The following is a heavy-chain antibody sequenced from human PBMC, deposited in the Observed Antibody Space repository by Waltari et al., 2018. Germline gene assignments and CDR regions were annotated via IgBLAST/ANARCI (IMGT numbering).Heavy chain of an antibody. CDR3: ARGAAAGRYNWFDP. CDR1: GGSISSYY. V-gene: IGHV4-59*01. J-gene: IGHJ5*02. CDR2: IYYSGST. D-gene: IGHD6-13*01. Sequence: QVQLQESGPGLVKPSATLSLTCTVAGGSISSYYWSWIRQPPGKGLEWIGYIYYSGSTNYNPSLKSRVTISVDTSKNQFSLKLSSVTAADTAVYYCARGAAAGRYNWFDPWGQGTLVTVSS.